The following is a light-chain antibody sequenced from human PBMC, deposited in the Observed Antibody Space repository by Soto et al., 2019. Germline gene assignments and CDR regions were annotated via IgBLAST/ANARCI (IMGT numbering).Light chain of an antibody. J-gene: IGKJ5*01. CDR3: QQRQNYPIT. CDR2: TAS. Sequence: DIQLTQSPSFLSVSVGDRVTITCRASQGISSYLAWYQQIAGKAPRLLIHTASTVQSGVPSTLSGSGFGTEFTLTITSLQPEDFATYYGQQRQNYPITFGQGTRLEIK. V-gene: IGKV1-9*01. CDR1: QGISSY.